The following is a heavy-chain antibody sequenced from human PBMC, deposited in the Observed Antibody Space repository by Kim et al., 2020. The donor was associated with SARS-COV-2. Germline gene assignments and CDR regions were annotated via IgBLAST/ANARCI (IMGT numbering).Heavy chain of an antibody. CDR1: GFTFSSYG. V-gene: IGHV3-33*01. D-gene: IGHD6-13*01. CDR3: VRESSSWSQKLNYFDY. CDR2: IWYDGSNK. Sequence: GGSLRLSCAASGFTFSSYGMHWVRQAPGKGLEWVAAIWYDGSNKYYADSVKGRFTISRDNTKNTLYLQMNSLGAEDTAVYYCVRESSSWSQKLNYFDYWGQGTLVTVSS. J-gene: IGHJ4*02.